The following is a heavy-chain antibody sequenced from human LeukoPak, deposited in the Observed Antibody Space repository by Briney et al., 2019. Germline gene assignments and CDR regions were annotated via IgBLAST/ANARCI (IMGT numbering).Heavy chain of an antibody. CDR3: ARGVNCSSTSCYAVTFDY. V-gene: IGHV3-43*02. D-gene: IGHD2-2*01. J-gene: IGHJ4*02. CDR2: ISGDGGST. CDR1: GFTFDDYA. Sequence: PGGSLRLSCAASGFTFDDYAMHWVRQAPGKGLEWVSLISGDGGSTYYADSVKGRFTISRDNSKNTLYLQMNSLRAEDTAVYYCARGVNCSSTSCYAVTFDYWGQGTLVTVSS.